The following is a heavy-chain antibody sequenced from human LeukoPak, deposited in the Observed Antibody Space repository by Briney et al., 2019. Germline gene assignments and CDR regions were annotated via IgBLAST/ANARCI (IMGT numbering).Heavy chain of an antibody. V-gene: IGHV4-34*01. Sequence: SETLSLTCAVYGGSFSGYYWSWIRKPPGKGLEWIGEINHSGSTNHNPSLKSRVTISVDTSKNQFSLKLSSVTAADTAVYYCARGRSSSWRSWFDPWGQGTLVTVSS. CDR3: ARGRSSSWRSWFDP. CDR1: GGSFSGYY. D-gene: IGHD6-13*01. J-gene: IGHJ5*02. CDR2: INHSGST.